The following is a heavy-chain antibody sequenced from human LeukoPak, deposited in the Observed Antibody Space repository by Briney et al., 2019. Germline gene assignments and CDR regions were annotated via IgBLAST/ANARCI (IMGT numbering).Heavy chain of an antibody. CDR2: ISGSGGST. D-gene: IGHD5-18*01. V-gene: IGHV3-23*01. Sequence: GGSLRLSCAASGFTFSSYAMSWVRQAPGRGLEWVSAISGSGGSTYYADSVKGRFTISRDNSKNTLYLQMNSLRAEDTAVYYCAKRLYSYGYYYWGQGTLVTVSS. CDR1: GFTFSSYA. J-gene: IGHJ4*02. CDR3: AKRLYSYGYYY.